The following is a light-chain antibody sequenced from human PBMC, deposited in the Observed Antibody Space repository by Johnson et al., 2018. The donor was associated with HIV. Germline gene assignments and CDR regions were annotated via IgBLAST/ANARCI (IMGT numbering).Light chain of an antibody. V-gene: IGLV1-51*02. Sequence: HSVLSQPPSVSAAPGQKVTISCSGSSSNIEHNYISWYQQLPGTAPKLLIYENNKRPSGIPDRFSGSKSGTSATLGITGLQTGDEADYYCGTWDSGLSAGGVFGTGTKVTVL. CDR3: GTWDSGLSAGGV. CDR1: SSNIEHNY. CDR2: ENN. J-gene: IGLJ1*01.